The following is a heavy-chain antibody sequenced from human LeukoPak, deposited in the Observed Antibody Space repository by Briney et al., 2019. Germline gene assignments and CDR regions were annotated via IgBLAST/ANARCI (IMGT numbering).Heavy chain of an antibody. J-gene: IGHJ5*02. CDR1: GFTFDDYA. CDR3: ASLAEVLQTGFDP. V-gene: IGHV3-9*01. D-gene: IGHD4/OR15-4a*01. Sequence: GGSLRLSCAASGFTFDDYAMHWVRHAPGKGLEWVSGISWNSGSIGYADSVKGRFTISRDNAKNSLYLQMNSLRAEDTASYYCASLAEVLQTGFDPWGQGTLVTVSS. CDR2: ISWNSGSI.